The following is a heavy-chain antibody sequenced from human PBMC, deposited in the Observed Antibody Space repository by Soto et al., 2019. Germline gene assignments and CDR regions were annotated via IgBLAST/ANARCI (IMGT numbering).Heavy chain of an antibody. CDR3: AATYYYDISGYQRVYY. J-gene: IGHJ4*02. CDR2: IYTSGST. Sequence: QVQLQESGPGLVKPSETLALTCTVSGGSISSYYWSWIRQPAGKGLVWIGRIYTSGSTNYIPSLKIRVTMSVDTYKNQLSLKLSSLNAADTAVYYCAATYYYDISGYQRVYYWGQGTLVTVSS. CDR1: GGSISSYY. D-gene: IGHD3-22*01. V-gene: IGHV4-4*07.